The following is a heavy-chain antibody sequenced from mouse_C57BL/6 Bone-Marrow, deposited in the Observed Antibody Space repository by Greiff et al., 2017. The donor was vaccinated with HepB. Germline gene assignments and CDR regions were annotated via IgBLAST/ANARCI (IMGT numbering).Heavy chain of an antibody. D-gene: IGHD2-4*01. CDR2: IYPGGGYT. CDR1: GYTFTNYW. V-gene: IGHV1-63*01. J-gene: IGHJ4*01. CDR3: ARGRYDYDWAMDY. Sequence: VQLQQSGAELVRPGTSVKMSCKASGYTFTNYWIGWAKQRPGHGLEWIGDIYPGGGYTNYNEKFKGKATLTADKSSSTAYMQFSSLTSEDSAIYYCARGRYDYDWAMDYWGQGTSVTVSS.